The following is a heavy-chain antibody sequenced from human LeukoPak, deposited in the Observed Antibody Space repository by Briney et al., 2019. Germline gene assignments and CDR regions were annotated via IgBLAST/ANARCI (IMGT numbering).Heavy chain of an antibody. D-gene: IGHD2-21*01. CDR1: GFTFSTNY. V-gene: IGHV3-53*01. CDR2: LYSGSDT. Sequence: GGSLTLSCAASGFTFSTNYMNWVRQAPGKGLEWVSLLYSGSDTYYSDSVKGRFTISRDDSRNTLFLHMSSLKAEDTAIYYCARVGDHFHWFLDLWGRGTLVGVSS. CDR3: ARVGDHFHWFLDL. J-gene: IGHJ2*01.